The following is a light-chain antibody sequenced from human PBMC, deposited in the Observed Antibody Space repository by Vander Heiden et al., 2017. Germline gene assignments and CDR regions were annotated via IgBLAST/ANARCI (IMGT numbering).Light chain of an antibody. Sequence: QSVLTQPPSAAGTPGQRVTISWSGSSSNSGSNAVTWYQQLPGMAPKLLIYSNNQRPSGVPDRFSGTKSGTSASLTISGLQSEDEADYYCAAWDDTLNGSVFGTGTKVTVL. V-gene: IGLV1-44*01. CDR2: SNN. J-gene: IGLJ1*01. CDR3: AAWDDTLNGSV. CDR1: SSNSGSNA.